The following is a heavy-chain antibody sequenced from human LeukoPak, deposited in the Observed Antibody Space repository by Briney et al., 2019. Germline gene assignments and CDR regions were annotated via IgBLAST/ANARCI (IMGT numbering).Heavy chain of an antibody. CDR3: ARVVSGWYLIDY. CDR1: GGSISSYY. J-gene: IGHJ4*02. V-gene: IGHV4-59*01. CDR2: IYYSGST. D-gene: IGHD6-19*01. Sequence: PSETLSLTCTVSGGSISSYYWSWIRQPPGKGLEWIGYIYYSGSTNYNPSLKSRVTISVDTSKNQFSLKLSSVTAADTAVYYFARVVSGWYLIDYWGQGTLVTVSS.